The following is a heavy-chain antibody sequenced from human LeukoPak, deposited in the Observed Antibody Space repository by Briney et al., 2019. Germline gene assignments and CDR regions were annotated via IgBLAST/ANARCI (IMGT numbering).Heavy chain of an antibody. V-gene: IGHV3-23*01. Sequence: GGSLRLSCAASGFTFSSYGMSWVRQAPGKGLEWVSAISGSGGSTYYADSVKGRFTISRDNSKNTLYLQMNSLRAEDTAAYYCAKVSGVDTVIYYFDYWGQGTLVTVSS. CDR2: ISGSGGST. CDR3: AKVSGVDTVIYYFDY. J-gene: IGHJ4*02. D-gene: IGHD5-18*01. CDR1: GFTFSSYG.